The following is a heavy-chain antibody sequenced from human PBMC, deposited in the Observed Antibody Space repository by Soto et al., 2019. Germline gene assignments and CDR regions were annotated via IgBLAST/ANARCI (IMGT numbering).Heavy chain of an antibody. J-gene: IGHJ4*02. CDR1: GYTFTSYG. CDR3: ARDAAIGMNDY. V-gene: IGHV1-18*01. D-gene: IGHD1-20*01. Sequence: QVQLVQSGAEVKKPGASVKVSCKASGYTFTSYGISWVRQAPGQGLEWMGWISAYNGNTKYAQKLQGRVTMTTDTTPSTGHIELRSLRSDDTAVYYCARDAAIGMNDYWGQGTLVTVSS. CDR2: ISAYNGNT.